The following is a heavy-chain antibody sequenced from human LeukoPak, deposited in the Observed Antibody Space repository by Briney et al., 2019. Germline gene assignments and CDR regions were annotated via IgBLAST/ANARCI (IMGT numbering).Heavy chain of an antibody. Sequence: GGSLRLSCAASGFTIRRYEINWVRQAPGQGLEWVSYISSSGSTIYYADSVKGRFTISRDNAKNSLYPQMNSLRAEDTAVYYCARGGIIIWPFDYWGQGTLATVSS. CDR1: GFTIRRYE. D-gene: IGHD1-14*01. J-gene: IGHJ4*02. V-gene: IGHV3-48*03. CDR3: ARGGIIIWPFDY. CDR2: ISSSGSTI.